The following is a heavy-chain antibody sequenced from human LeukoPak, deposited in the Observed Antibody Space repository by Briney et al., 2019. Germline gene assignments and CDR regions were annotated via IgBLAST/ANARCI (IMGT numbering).Heavy chain of an antibody. CDR1: GYTFSSYG. Sequence: ASVKVSCKASGYTFSSYGISWVRQAPGQGLEWMGWINAYNGDTNYPQKVRDRVTMTIDTSTRTAYMELRSLRSDDTAVYYCARDGSGTWNDYWGQGTLVTVSS. V-gene: IGHV1-18*01. J-gene: IGHJ4*02. CDR2: INAYNGDT. D-gene: IGHD3-10*01. CDR3: ARDGSGTWNDY.